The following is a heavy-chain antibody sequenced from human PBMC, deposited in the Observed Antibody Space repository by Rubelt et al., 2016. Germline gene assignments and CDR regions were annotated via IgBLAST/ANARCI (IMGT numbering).Heavy chain of an antibody. CDR1: GFSFNIYE. V-gene: IGHV3-48*03. J-gene: IGHJ5*02. CDR2: ITASGGAG. D-gene: IGHD2/OR15-2a*01. CDR3: VRDEYGVGGDP. Sequence: EVQLVESGGGLVQPGGSLRLSCAASGFSFNIYEMNWVRPAPGKGLEWVSYITASGGAGYYTDAGKGGVTFSRDNAKNLLYLQMNNGTDDETALYYCVRDEYGVGGDPWGQGTLVTVSS.